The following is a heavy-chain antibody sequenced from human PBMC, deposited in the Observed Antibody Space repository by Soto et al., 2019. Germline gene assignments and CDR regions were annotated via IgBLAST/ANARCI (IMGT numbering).Heavy chain of an antibody. CDR1: GGSISSSSYY. Sequence: PSETLSLTCTVSGGSISSSSYYWGWIRQPPGKGLEWIGSIYYSGSTYYNPSLKSRVTISVDTSKNQFSLKLSSVTAADTAVYYCARLQTVPAAPHSGGYFDWLYGPSYYYYGMDVWGQGTTVTVSS. J-gene: IGHJ6*02. V-gene: IGHV4-39*01. CDR2: IYYSGST. CDR3: ARLQTVPAAPHSGGYFDWLYGPSYYYYGMDV. D-gene: IGHD3-9*01.